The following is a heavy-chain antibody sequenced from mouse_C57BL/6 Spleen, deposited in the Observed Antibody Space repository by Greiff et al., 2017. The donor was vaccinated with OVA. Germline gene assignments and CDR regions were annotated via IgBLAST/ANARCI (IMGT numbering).Heavy chain of an antibody. V-gene: IGHV1-59*01. J-gene: IGHJ2*01. CDR3: ASRLTHYFDY. CDR2: IDPSDSYT. CDR1: GYTFTSYW. Sequence: VQLQQPGAELVRPGTSVKLSCKASGYTFTSYWMHWVKQRPGQGLEWIGVIDPSDSYTNYNQKFKGKATLTVDTSSSTAYMQLSSLTSEDSAVSYCASRLTHYFDYWGQGTTLTVSS.